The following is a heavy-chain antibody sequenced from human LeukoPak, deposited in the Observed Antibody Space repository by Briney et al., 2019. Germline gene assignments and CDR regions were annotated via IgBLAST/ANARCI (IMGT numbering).Heavy chain of an antibody. J-gene: IGHJ4*02. D-gene: IGHD4-17*01. CDR2: IFYSGTT. CDR1: GGSICSSKHY. V-gene: IGHV4-39*01. Sequence: PSETLSLTCTVSGGSICSSKHYCGWIRQPTGKGLEWIRSIFYSGTTYYKSSLKGRVTIFVDTSKNQFSLKVTSVTAADTAVYYCARHERDGAYHFSAFDSWGQGILVTVSS. CDR3: ARHERDGAYHFSAFDS.